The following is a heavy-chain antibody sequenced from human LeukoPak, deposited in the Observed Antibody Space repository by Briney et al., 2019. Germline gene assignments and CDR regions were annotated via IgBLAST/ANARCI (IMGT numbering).Heavy chain of an antibody. CDR1: GGSISTYY. V-gene: IGHV4-59*01. CDR3: ARESSSLGAFDF. D-gene: IGHD6-13*01. J-gene: IGHJ3*01. Sequence: SETLSLTCTVSGGSISTYYWSWIRQPPGMGLEWIGCIYYTGSANYNPSLKSRVTISVDTSKNQFSLKVTSVTAADTAVYYCARESSSLGAFDFRGQGTVVTVSS. CDR2: IYYTGSA.